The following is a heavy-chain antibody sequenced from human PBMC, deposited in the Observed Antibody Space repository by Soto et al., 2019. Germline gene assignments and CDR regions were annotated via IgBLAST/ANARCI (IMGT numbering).Heavy chain of an antibody. CDR2: ISWDGGST. V-gene: IGHV3-43*01. J-gene: IGHJ6*02. Sequence: GGSLRLSCAASGFTFDDYTMHWVRQAPGKGLEWVSLISWDGGSTYYADSVKGRFTISRDNSKNSLYLQMNSLRTEDTALYYCAKDKSGIAVAGNLYYGMEVWGQGTTVTVSS. CDR3: AKDKSGIAVAGNLYYGMEV. CDR1: GFTFDDYT. D-gene: IGHD6-19*01.